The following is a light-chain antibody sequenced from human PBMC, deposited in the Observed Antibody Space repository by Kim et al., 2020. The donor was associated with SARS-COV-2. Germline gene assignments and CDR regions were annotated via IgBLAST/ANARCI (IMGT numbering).Light chain of an antibody. CDR2: KAS. J-gene: IGKJ4*01. V-gene: IGKV1-5*03. Sequence: DIQMTQSPSTLSASVGDRVTITCRASQSISSWLAWYQQKPGKAPKVLIYKASSLKSGVPSRFSGSGSGTEFTLTISSLQPDDSATYYCQQYTSYSLTFGGGTKLEI. CDR3: QQYTSYSLT. CDR1: QSISSW.